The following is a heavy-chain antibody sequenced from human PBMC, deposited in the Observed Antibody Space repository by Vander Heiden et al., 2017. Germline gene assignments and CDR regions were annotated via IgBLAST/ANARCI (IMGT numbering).Heavy chain of an antibody. D-gene: IGHD6-19*01. Sequence: EVQLLESGGGLVQPGGSLRLSCAASGFTFSSYAMSWVRQAPGKGLEWVSAISGSGGSTYYADSVKGRFTISRDNSKNTLYLQMNSLRAEDTAVYYCAKDSSGWYRGEYYYYGMDVWGQGTTVTVSS. J-gene: IGHJ6*02. CDR2: ISGSGGST. CDR3: AKDSSGWYRGEYYYYGMDV. V-gene: IGHV3-23*01. CDR1: GFTFSSYA.